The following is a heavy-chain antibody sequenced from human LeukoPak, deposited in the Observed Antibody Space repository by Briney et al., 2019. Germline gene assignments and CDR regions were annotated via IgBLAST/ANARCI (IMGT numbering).Heavy chain of an antibody. V-gene: IGHV3-30*02. J-gene: IGHJ6*03. CDR2: IQYDGSEK. CDR1: GFTFSSNG. CDR3: AKDSRAALVGPYYMDV. Sequence: GGSLRLSCAASGFTFSSNGIHWVRQAPGKGLEWVAFIQYDGSEKYYADSVKGRFTISRDNSKNTLYLQMNSLRTEDTAVYYCAKDSRAALVGPYYMDVWGKGTTVTISS. D-gene: IGHD6-25*01.